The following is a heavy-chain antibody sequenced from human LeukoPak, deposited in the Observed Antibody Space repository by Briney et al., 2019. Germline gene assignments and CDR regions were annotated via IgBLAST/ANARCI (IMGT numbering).Heavy chain of an antibody. J-gene: IGHJ4*02. CDR3: AATRGGSYPFSDPHNFDY. Sequence: GASVKVSCKVSGYTLTELSMHWVRQAPGKGLEWMGGFDPEDGETIYAQKFQGRVTMTEDTSTDTAYMELSSLRSEDTAVYYCAATRGGSYPFSDPHNFDYWGQGTLVTVSS. D-gene: IGHD3-16*01. CDR2: FDPEDGET. V-gene: IGHV1-24*01. CDR1: GYTLTELS.